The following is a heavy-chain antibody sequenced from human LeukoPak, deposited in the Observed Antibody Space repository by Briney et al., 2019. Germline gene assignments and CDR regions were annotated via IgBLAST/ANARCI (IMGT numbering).Heavy chain of an antibody. CDR1: GGSISSYY. CDR3: ASTSGQLAHYFDY. J-gene: IGHJ4*02. Sequence: SETLSLTFSVSGGSISSYYWSWIRQPPGKGLEWIGYFYYNGSTNYRPSLKSRVTISVDTSKNQFSLKLSSVTAADTAVYYCASTSGQLAHYFDYWGQGTLVTVSS. V-gene: IGHV4-59*01. D-gene: IGHD6-6*01. CDR2: FYYNGST.